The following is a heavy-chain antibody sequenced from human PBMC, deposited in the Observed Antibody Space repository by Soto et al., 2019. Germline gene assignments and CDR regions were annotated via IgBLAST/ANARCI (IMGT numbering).Heavy chain of an antibody. CDR2: ITHSGST. Sequence: QVQLQEWGAGLLKPSETLSLTCTVYGASFGGYYWTWVRQFPGKGLEWIGEITHSGSTKYNPSLRGRVTMSLETSKTQFSLTLNSVNATDTATYYWARRVEVAAMGLWGQGTLVIVSS. D-gene: IGHD2-15*01. CDR1: GASFGGYY. J-gene: IGHJ4*02. V-gene: IGHV4-34*02. CDR3: ARRVEVAAMGL.